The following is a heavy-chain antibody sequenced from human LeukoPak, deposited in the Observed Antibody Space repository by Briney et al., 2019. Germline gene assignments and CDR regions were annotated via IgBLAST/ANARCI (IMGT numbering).Heavy chain of an antibody. J-gene: IGHJ4*02. Sequence: GGSLRLSCAASGFTFDDYAMHWVRQAPGKGLEWVSLITGDGDSTYYADSVKGRFTISRDNAKNTLYLQMNSLTAEDTAMYYCARGPRTSGSYYNGDYWGQGTLVTVSS. CDR2: ITGDGDST. D-gene: IGHD3-10*01. V-gene: IGHV3-43*02. CDR1: GFTFDDYA. CDR3: ARGPRTSGSYYNGDY.